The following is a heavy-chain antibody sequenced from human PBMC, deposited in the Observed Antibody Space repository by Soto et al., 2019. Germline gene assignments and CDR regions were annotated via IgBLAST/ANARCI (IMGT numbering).Heavy chain of an antibody. J-gene: IGHJ4*02. CDR2: IWSGGSRQ. CDR1: GFSFRNYA. V-gene: IGHV3-33*01. D-gene: IGHD6-19*01. CDR3: ARAGAIGWNLDY. Sequence: QVRLLESGGGAVQPGRSLKLSCTASGFSFRNYAMHWVRQAPGKGLEWVGIIWSGGSRQDYAESVRGRFTISRDDSNNRLDLQMNSLRVEDTALYYCARAGAIGWNLDYWGQGNLLSVTS.